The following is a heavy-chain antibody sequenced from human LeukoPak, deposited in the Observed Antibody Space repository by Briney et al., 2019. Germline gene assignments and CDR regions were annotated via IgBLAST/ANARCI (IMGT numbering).Heavy chain of an antibody. D-gene: IGHD2-2*01. V-gene: IGHV3-21*01. J-gene: IGHJ4*02. Sequence: AGGSLRLSCAASGFTFSSHWVNWVRQAPGKGLEWVSSISSSSSYIYYADSVKGRFTISRDNAKNSLYLQMNSLRAEDTAVYYCARDPGPAAIYWGQGTLVTVSS. CDR3: ARDPGPAAIY. CDR2: ISSSSSYI. CDR1: GFTFSSHW.